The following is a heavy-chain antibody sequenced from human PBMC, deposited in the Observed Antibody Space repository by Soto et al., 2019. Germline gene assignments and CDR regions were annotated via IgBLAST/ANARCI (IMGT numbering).Heavy chain of an antibody. J-gene: IGHJ4*02. Sequence: QVQLVQSGAEVKKPGASVKISCKASGYSFTTFYVHWVRQAPGQGPEWMGVLTPSSGTTSFAPQFQARVTMTRDTSTSTVYMDLSSLRSEDTAVYYCARGGRYTYGHFDYWGQGPLVTVSS. CDR3: ARGGRYTYGHFDY. D-gene: IGHD5-18*01. CDR2: LTPSSGTT. CDR1: GYSFTTFY. V-gene: IGHV1-46*01.